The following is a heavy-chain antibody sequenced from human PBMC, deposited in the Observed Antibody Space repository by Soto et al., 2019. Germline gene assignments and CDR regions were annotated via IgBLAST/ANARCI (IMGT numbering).Heavy chain of an antibody. CDR1: GFTFSSYA. CDR2: ISGSGGST. V-gene: IGHV3-23*01. J-gene: IGHJ3*02. D-gene: IGHD6-13*01. Sequence: EVQLLESGGGLVQSGGSLRLSCAASGFTFSSYAMSWVRQAPGKGLEWVSAISGSGGSTYYADSEKGRFTISRDNSKNTLYLQMNSLRTEDTAVYYCAKIPHSSSWYLDAFDIWGQGTMVTVSS. CDR3: AKIPHSSSWYLDAFDI.